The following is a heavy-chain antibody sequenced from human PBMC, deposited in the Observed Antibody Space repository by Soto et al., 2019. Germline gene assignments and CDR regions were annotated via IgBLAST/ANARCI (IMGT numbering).Heavy chain of an antibody. CDR1: GFTFSSYA. CDR3: ARDRPTLTTIHAFDI. J-gene: IGHJ3*02. CDR2: ISGSGGST. V-gene: IGHV3-23*01. Sequence: PGGSLRLSCAASGFTFSSYAMSWVRQAPGKGLEWVSAISGSGGSTYYADSVKGRFTISRDNAKNSLYLQMNSLRAEDTALYYCARDRPTLTTIHAFDIWGQGTMVTVSS. D-gene: IGHD4-17*01.